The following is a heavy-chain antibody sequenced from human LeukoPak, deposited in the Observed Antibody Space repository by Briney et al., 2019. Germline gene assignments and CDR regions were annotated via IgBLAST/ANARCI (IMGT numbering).Heavy chain of an antibody. Sequence: SETLSLTYTVSGDSINSRPYVGGGVRPPPGRALDYIGSISSSGSTYYNPSLQSRVNISVDASKNQFSLHLGSVTPADTGVLFCATDLSQTDGNKRGFAYWGQGTLVTVSS. CDR3: ATDLSQTDGNKRGFAY. CDR2: ISSSGST. CDR1: GDSINSRPYV. V-gene: IGHV4-39*02. J-gene: IGHJ4*02. D-gene: IGHD5-24*01.